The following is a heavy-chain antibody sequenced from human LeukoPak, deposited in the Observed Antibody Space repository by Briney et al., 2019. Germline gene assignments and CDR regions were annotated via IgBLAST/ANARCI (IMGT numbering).Heavy chain of an antibody. CDR2: INSGGSST. V-gene: IGHV3-74*01. D-gene: IGHD5-24*01. J-gene: IGHJ4*02. Sequence: GGSLRLSCAASEFTFSSYWMHWVRQAPGKGLVWVSRINSGGSSTSYADSVKGRFTISRDNAKNTLYLQMNSLRAEDTAVYYCARGVEMATPKDYFDYWGQGTLVTVSS. CDR1: EFTFSSYW. CDR3: ARGVEMATPKDYFDY.